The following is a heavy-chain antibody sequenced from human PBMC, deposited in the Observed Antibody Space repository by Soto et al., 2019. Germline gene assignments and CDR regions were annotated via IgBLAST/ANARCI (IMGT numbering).Heavy chain of an antibody. D-gene: IGHD3-22*01. Sequence: GEALKISCKGSGYSFAGYWITWVRQKPGKGLEWMGRIDPSDSQTYYSPSFRGHVTISVTKSITTVFLQWRSLRASDTAMYYCARQIYDSDTGPNFQYYFDSWGQGTPVTVSS. V-gene: IGHV5-10-1*01. CDR2: IDPSDSQT. J-gene: IGHJ4*02. CDR1: GYSFAGYW. CDR3: ARQIYDSDTGPNFQYYFDS.